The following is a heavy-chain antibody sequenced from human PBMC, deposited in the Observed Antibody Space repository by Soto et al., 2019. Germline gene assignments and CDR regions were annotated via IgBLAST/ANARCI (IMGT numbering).Heavy chain of an antibody. J-gene: IGHJ4*02. V-gene: IGHV3-23*01. CDR3: ARGAVMPDS. CDR1: GFTFDSFA. CDR2: ISASGGST. D-gene: IGHD3-16*01. Sequence: GGSLRLSCAASGFTFDSFAMTWVRQAPGKGLEWVSAISASGGSTFYADSVKGRFTISRDSSKNTLYLQMNSLRAEDTAVYYCARGAVMPDSWGQGTMVTVS.